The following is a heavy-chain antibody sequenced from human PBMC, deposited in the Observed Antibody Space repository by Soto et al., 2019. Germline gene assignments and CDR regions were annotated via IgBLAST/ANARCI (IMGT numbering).Heavy chain of an antibody. CDR3: AKDIYPGSADYYFHY. J-gene: IGHJ4*02. CDR2: ISSDGRNK. Sequence: GGSLRLSCVASGFSFSTYGMHWVRQAPGKGLEWVAVISSDGRNKYYADSVKGRFTISRDNSKDTLFLQMKSLRAEDTAVYYCAKDIYPGSADYYFHYSGQGTLVTVSS. CDR1: GFSFSTYG. D-gene: IGHD3-9*01. V-gene: IGHV3-30*18.